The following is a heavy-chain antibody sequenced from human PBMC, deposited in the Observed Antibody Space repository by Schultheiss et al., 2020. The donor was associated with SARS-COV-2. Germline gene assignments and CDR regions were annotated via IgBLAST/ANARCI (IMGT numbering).Heavy chain of an antibody. CDR1: GGSFSGYY. Sequence: SQTLSLTCAVYGGSFSGYYWSWIRQPPGKGLEWIGEINHSGSTNYNPSLKSRVTISVDTSKNQFSLKLSSVTAADTAVYYCASTPPEGDYAFDYWGQGTLVTVSS. CDR3: ASTPPEGDYAFDY. CDR2: INHSGST. V-gene: IGHV4-34*01. D-gene: IGHD4-17*01. J-gene: IGHJ4*02.